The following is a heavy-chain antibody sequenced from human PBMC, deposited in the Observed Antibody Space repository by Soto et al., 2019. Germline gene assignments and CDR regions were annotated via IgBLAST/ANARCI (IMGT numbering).Heavy chain of an antibody. CDR2: IYPGDSDT. J-gene: IGHJ6*02. CDR1: GYSFSTYW. CDR3: ARREYYDSSGDPNYGLDV. D-gene: IGHD3-22*01. V-gene: IGHV5-51*01. Sequence: PGESLKISCQGSGYSFSTYWIAWVRQMPGKGLEWMGIIYPGDSDTRYSPSFQGQVTISADKSITTAYLQWSSLKASDTAMYYCARREYYDSSGDPNYGLDVWGQGTTVTVSS.